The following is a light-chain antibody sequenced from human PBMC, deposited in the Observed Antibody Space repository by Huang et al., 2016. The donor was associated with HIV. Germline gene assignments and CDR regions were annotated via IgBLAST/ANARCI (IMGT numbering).Light chain of an antibody. V-gene: IGKV2-28*01. CDR3: MQALQTPFT. CDR1: QSRLQSNGYNY. Sequence: DIVMTQAPVSLPVTPGEPASVSCRSSQSRLQSNGYNYLSWYLQKPGQSPQLLIYLGSNRASGVPDRFSGSESGTDFTLKISRVEAEDVGVYYCMQALQTPFTFGPGTKVHIK. J-gene: IGKJ3*01. CDR2: LGS.